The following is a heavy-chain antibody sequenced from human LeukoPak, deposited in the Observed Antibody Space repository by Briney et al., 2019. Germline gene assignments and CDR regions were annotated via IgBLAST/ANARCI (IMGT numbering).Heavy chain of an antibody. V-gene: IGHV4-30-4*08. CDR2: IYSSGTT. Sequence: PSETLSLTCTVSDGSISSGDYYWSWIRQPPGKGLEWIGYIYSSGTTYYNPSLRSRVTMSVDTSKNQFSLKLSSVTAADTAVYFCARAGRGFGGYAHFDYWGQGTLVTVSS. CDR3: ARAGRGFGGYAHFDY. CDR1: DGSISSGDYY. D-gene: IGHD5-12*01. J-gene: IGHJ4*02.